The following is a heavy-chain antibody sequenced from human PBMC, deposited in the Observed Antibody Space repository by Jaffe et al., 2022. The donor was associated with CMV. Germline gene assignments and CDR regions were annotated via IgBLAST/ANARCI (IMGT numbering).Heavy chain of an antibody. CDR1: GFSLSTSGMC. Sequence: QVTLRESGPALVKPTQTLTLTCTFSGFSLSTSGMCVSWIRQPPGKALEWLALIDWDDDKYYSTSLKTRLTISKDTSKNQVVLTMTNMDPVDTATYYCARASYGDYPEVWFDPWGQGTLVTVSS. D-gene: IGHD4-17*01. CDR2: IDWDDDK. V-gene: IGHV2-70*01. J-gene: IGHJ5*02. CDR3: ARASYGDYPEVWFDP.